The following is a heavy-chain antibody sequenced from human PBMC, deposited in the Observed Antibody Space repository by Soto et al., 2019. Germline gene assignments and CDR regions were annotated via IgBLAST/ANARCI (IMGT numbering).Heavy chain of an antibody. CDR2: MNPNSGNT. J-gene: IGHJ4*02. Sequence: QVQLVQSGAEVKKPGASVKVSCKASGYTFTSYDINWVRQATGQGLEWMGWMNPNSGNTGYAQKFQGRVTMTRNTSISTAYMELSSLRSEDTAVYYCARGLADFWSGYYTFDYWGQGTLVTVSS. V-gene: IGHV1-8*01. CDR3: ARGLADFWSGYYTFDY. CDR1: GYTFTSYD. D-gene: IGHD3-3*01.